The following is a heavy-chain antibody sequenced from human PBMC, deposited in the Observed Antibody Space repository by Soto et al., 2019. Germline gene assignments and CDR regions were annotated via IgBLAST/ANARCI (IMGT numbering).Heavy chain of an antibody. Sequence: EVQLVESGGALVQPGGFLRLSCAASGFMFSTYYMHWVRQAPGKGLVWVSRMSNDGSSTNYADSVKGRFTISRDNVKNTLYLQMNSLRADDTAVYYCARGLYGYSVGYDHWGQGTLVTVSS. J-gene: IGHJ4*02. D-gene: IGHD4-17*01. CDR2: MSNDGSST. V-gene: IGHV3-74*01. CDR3: ARGLYGYSVGYDH. CDR1: GFMFSTYY.